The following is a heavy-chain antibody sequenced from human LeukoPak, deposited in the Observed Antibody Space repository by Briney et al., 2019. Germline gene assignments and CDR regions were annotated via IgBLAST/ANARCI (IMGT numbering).Heavy chain of an antibody. D-gene: IGHD3-3*01. V-gene: IGHV3-9*01. CDR1: GFTFDDYA. Sequence: PGGSLRLSCAASGFTFDDYAMHWVRQAPGKGLEWVSGISWNSGSIGYADSVKGRFTISRDNAKNSLYLQMNSLRAEDTALYYCAKDTFPRPPPYYDFWSNYYYYYYGMDVWGQGTTVTVSS. J-gene: IGHJ6*02. CDR2: ISWNSGSI. CDR3: AKDTFPRPPPYYDFWSNYYYYYYGMDV.